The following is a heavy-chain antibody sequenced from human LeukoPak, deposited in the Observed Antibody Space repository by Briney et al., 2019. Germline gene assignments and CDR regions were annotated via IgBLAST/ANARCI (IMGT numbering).Heavy chain of an antibody. Sequence: ASVNVSCKASGYTFTSYYMHWVRQAPGQGLEWMGIINPSGGSTSYAQKFQGRVTMTRDTSTNTVYMELSSLRSEDTAVYFCARATLSDYYFNYWGQGTLVTVSS. J-gene: IGHJ4*02. CDR2: INPSGGST. CDR1: GYTFTSYY. CDR3: ARATLSDYYFNY. V-gene: IGHV1-46*01.